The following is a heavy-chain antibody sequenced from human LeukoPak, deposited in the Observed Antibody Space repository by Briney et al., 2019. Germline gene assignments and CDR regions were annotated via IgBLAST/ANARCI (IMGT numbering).Heavy chain of an antibody. J-gene: IGHJ4*02. CDR1: GGSISSYY. V-gene: IGHV4-59*08. D-gene: IGHD6-19*01. CDR3: ARHVEQRLTPFDY. CDR2: IYYSGST. Sequence: SETLSLTCTVSGGSISSYYWSWLRQPPGKGLEWIGYIYYSGSTNYNPSLKSRVTISVDTSKNQFSLKLSSVTAADTAVYYCARHVEQRLTPFDYWGQGILVTVSS.